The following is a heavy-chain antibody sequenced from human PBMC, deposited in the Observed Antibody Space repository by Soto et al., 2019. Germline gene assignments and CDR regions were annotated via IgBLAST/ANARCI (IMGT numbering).Heavy chain of an antibody. J-gene: IGHJ3*02. D-gene: IGHD3-16*01. Sequence: QLQLQESGPGLVKPSETLSLICTVSGGFISGYFWSWVRQPAGKGLEWIGRIYSAGSTNYNPSLKSRVTMSVDTSQNQFSLKLTSVTAADTAMYYCVRGDVFDIWGRGTMVTVSS. CDR3: VRGDVFDI. CDR2: IYSAGST. CDR1: GGFISGYF. V-gene: IGHV4-4*07.